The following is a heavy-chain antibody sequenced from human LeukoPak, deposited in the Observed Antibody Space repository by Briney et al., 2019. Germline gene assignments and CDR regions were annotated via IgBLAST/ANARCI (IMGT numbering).Heavy chain of an antibody. Sequence: SETLSLTCTVSGGSISSSSYYWGWIRQPPGKGLEWIGSIHYSGNTYYNPSLGSRVTISVDTSKNQFSLKLSSVTAADTAVYYCAGTRRGYSDAFDIWGQGAMVTVPS. J-gene: IGHJ3*02. D-gene: IGHD3-22*01. V-gene: IGHV4-39*01. CDR1: GGSISSSSYY. CDR3: AGTRRGYSDAFDI. CDR2: IHYSGNT.